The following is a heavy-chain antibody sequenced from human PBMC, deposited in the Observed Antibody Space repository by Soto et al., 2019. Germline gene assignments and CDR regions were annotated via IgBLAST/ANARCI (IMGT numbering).Heavy chain of an antibody. CDR2: ISGSGGST. CDR3: AKDSGMELDGGADY. CDR1: GFTFSSYA. J-gene: IGHJ4*02. Sequence: PGGSLRLSCAASGFTFSSYAMSWVRQAPGKGLEWVSAISGSGGSTYYADSVKGRFTISRDNSKNTLYLQMNSLRAEDTAVYYCAKDSGMELDGGADYWGQGTLVTVSS. D-gene: IGHD1-7*01. V-gene: IGHV3-23*01.